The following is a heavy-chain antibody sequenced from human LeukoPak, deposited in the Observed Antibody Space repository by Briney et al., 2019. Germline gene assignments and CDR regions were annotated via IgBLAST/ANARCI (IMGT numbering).Heavy chain of an antibody. V-gene: IGHV4-4*07. D-gene: IGHD6-13*01. J-gene: IGHJ4*02. CDR1: GGSISTYY. CDR2: IYTSGST. CDR3: ARDRMGPGAARAWLDY. Sequence: SETLSLTCTVSGGSISTYYWSWIRQPAGKGLEWIGRIYTSGSTNYNPSLKSRVTMSVDTSKNQFSLKLGSVTAADTAVYYCARDRMGPGAARAWLDYWGQGTLVTVSS.